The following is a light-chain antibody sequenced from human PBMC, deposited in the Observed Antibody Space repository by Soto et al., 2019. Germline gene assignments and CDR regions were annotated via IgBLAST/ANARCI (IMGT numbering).Light chain of an antibody. J-gene: IGKJ5*01. Sequence: EIVLTQSTGTLSFSPGERATLSCRASQSVSSSYLAWYQQKPGQAPRLLIYGASSRATGIPDRFSGSGSGTDFTLTISRLEPEDFAVYYCQQYGSSSITFGQGTLLEIK. CDR3: QQYGSSSIT. CDR2: GAS. CDR1: QSVSSSY. V-gene: IGKV3-20*01.